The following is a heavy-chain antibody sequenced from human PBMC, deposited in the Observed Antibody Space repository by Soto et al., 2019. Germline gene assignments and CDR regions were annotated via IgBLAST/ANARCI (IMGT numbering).Heavy chain of an antibody. CDR2: ISSRSSYI. CDR3: TRSGYSDAHGTYDS. Sequence: EVQLVESGGGLVKPGGSLRLSCAASGFPFSTYSMNWVRQAPGKGLEWVSSISSRSSYIYYADSVKGRFTISRDNAKKSLDLQMNSLRAEDTAVYYCTRSGYSDAHGTYDSWGQGPLVTVSS. V-gene: IGHV3-21*01. CDR1: GFPFSTYS. D-gene: IGHD5-18*01. J-gene: IGHJ4*02.